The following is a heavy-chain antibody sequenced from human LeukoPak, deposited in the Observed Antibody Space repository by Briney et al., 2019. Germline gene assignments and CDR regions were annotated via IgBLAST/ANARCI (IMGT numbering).Heavy chain of an antibody. CDR1: GFSFSSYS. J-gene: IGHJ4*02. V-gene: IGHV3-21*01. CDR3: ARRAPSHDFDD. Sequence: GSLRISCAASGFSFSSYSMNWVRQAPGKGLEWVAAISTTSGNIYYADSVKGRFTISRDNAKNSLYLQMNSLRVEDTALYYCARRAPSHDFDDWGQGTLVTVSS. CDR2: ISTTSGNI.